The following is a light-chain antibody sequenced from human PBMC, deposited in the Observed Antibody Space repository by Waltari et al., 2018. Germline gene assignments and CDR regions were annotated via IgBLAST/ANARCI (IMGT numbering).Light chain of an antibody. V-gene: IGLV1-47*01. Sequence: QSVMTQPPSASGTPGQRVTISCSGRSSNIGSNYVYWYQQLPGTAPKLLIYRNNQRPSGVPDLFSGSKSGTSASLAISGRRSEDEADYYCAAWDDSLSGPVFGGGTKLTVL. CDR1: SSNIGSNY. CDR3: AAWDDSLSGPV. CDR2: RNN. J-gene: IGLJ2*01.